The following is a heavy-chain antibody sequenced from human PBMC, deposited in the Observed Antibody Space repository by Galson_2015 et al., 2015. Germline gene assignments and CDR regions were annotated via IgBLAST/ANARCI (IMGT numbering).Heavy chain of an antibody. D-gene: IGHD5/OR15-5a*01. CDR3: ARFGDIVWDAAFEI. CDR1: GYTFTSYD. J-gene: IGHJ3*02. Sequence: SVKVSCKASGYTFTSYDINWVRQAPGQGLEWMGWMNPNSGNTGYAQKFQGRVTMTRNTSISTAYMELSSLRSEDTAVYYCARFGDIVWDAAFEIWGQGTMVTVSS. CDR2: MNPNSGNT. V-gene: IGHV1-8*01.